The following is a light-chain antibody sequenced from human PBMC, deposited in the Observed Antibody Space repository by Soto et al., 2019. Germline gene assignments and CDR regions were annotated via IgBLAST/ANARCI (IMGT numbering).Light chain of an antibody. CDR3: SSYTRSSTVV. CDR1: SSDVGGYKY. CDR2: EVS. V-gene: IGLV2-14*01. Sequence: QSALTQPASVSGSPGQSITISCTGTSSDVGGYKYVSWYQQYPGKAPKLVIFEVSNRPSGVSIRCSGSRSGNTASLTISGLQTEDEGDYYCSSYTRSSTVVFGGGTKLTVL. J-gene: IGLJ3*02.